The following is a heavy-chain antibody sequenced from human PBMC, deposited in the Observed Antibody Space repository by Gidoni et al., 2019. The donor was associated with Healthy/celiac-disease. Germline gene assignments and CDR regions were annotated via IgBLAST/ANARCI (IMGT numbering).Heavy chain of an antibody. CDR3: ARDLPQWPYYYDSSGQGPFDY. J-gene: IGHJ4*02. Sequence: EVQLVESGGGLVQPGGSLRLSCAASGFTFSSYSMNWVRQAPGKGLEWVSYISSSSSTIYYADSVKGRFTISRDNAKNSLYLQMNSLRDEDTAVYYCARDLPQWPYYYDSSGQGPFDYWGQGTLVTVSS. CDR2: ISSSSSTI. D-gene: IGHD3-22*01. CDR1: GFTFSSYS. V-gene: IGHV3-48*02.